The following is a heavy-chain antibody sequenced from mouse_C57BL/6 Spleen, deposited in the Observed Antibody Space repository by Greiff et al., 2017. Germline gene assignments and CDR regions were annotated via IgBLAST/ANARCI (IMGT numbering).Heavy chain of an antibody. D-gene: IGHD2-5*01. CDR1: GFTFSDYY. CDR3: ARQGGYSNYFDY. Sequence: EVQVVESGGGLVQPGGSLKLSCAASGFTFSDYYMYWVRQTPEKRLEWVAYISNGGGSTYYPDTVKGRFTISRDNAKNTLYLQMSRLKSEDTAMYYCARQGGYSNYFDYWGQGTTLTVSS. CDR2: ISNGGGST. V-gene: IGHV5-12*01. J-gene: IGHJ2*01.